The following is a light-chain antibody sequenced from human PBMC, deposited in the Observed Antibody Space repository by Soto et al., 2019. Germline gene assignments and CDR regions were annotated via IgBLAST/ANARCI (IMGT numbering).Light chain of an antibody. CDR1: QSISSN. CDR2: GAS. V-gene: IGKV3D-15*01. Sequence: EIVMTQSPATLSVSPGERATLSCRASQSISSNLAWYQQNRGQAPRLLIYGASTRATGIPARFSGSGSGTEFTLTISSLQSEDLAVYYCQQYNKWPLTFGGGTKVEIK. J-gene: IGKJ4*01. CDR3: QQYNKWPLT.